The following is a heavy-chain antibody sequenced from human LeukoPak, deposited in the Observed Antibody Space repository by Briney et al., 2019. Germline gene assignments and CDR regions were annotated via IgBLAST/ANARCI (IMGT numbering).Heavy chain of an antibody. CDR3: AELGITMIGGV. V-gene: IGHV3-48*03. J-gene: IGHJ6*04. Sequence: GGSLRLSCVASGFIFSGSALHWVRQAPGKGLEWVSYISSSGSTIYYADSVKGRFTISRDNAKNSLYLQMNSLRAEDTAVYYCAELGITMIGGVWGKGTTVTISS. CDR1: GFIFSGSA. CDR2: ISSSGSTI. D-gene: IGHD3-10*02.